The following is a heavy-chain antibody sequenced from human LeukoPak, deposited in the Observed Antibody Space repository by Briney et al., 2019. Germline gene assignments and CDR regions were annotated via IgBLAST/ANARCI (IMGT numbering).Heavy chain of an antibody. V-gene: IGHV3-53*01. D-gene: IGHD1-26*01. J-gene: IGHJ5*02. CDR3: ARDRLGSYSGNGDWFDP. CDR2: IYSGGST. Sequence: TGGSLRLSCAASGFTVSSNYMSWVRQAPGKGLEWVSVIYSGGSTYYADSVKGRFTISRDNSKNTLYLQMNSLRAEDTAVYYCARDRLGSYSGNGDWFDPWGQGTLVTVSS. CDR1: GFTVSSNY.